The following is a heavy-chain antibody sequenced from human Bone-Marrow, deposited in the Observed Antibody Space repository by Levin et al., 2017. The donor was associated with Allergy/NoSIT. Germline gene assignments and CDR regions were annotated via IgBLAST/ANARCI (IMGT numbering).Heavy chain of an antibody. Sequence: GGSLRLSWAAAGRTLRDNERRGSRKAPGKGLEWVSYISSTGNYIKYADSVKGRFTISRDNAKNSVFLQMKSLRAEDTAMYYCARAHYRSSWYHMDVWGKGTTVTVSS. J-gene: IGHJ6*03. CDR1: GRTLRDNE. D-gene: IGHD6-13*01. CDR3: ARAHYRSSWYHMDV. CDR2: ISSTGNYI. V-gene: IGHV3-11*05.